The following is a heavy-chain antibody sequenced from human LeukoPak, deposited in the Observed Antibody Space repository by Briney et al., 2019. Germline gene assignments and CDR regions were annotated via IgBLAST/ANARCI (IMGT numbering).Heavy chain of an antibody. CDR2: ISYDGSNK. D-gene: IGHD2-21*01. V-gene: IGHV3-30-3*02. CDR1: GFTFSSYA. Sequence: GGSLRLSCAASGFTFSSYAMHWVRQAPGKGLEWVAVISYDGSNKYYADSVKGRFTISRDNSKNTLYLQMSSLRAENTAVYYCVKYSDYGDYWGQGTLVTVSS. J-gene: IGHJ4*02. CDR3: VKYSDYGDY.